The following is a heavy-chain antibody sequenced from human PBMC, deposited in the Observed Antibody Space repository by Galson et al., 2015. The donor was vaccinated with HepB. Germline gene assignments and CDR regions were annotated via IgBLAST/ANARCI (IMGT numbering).Heavy chain of an antibody. CDR3: ARKGYDSSGSADYYYGMDV. J-gene: IGHJ6*02. CDR2: IIPIFGTA. V-gene: IGHV1-69*06. CDR1: GGTFSSYA. Sequence: SVKVSCKASGGTFSSYAISWVRQAPGQGLEWMGGIIPIFGTANYAQKFQGRVTITADKSTSTAYMELSSLRSEDTAAYYCARKGYDSSGSADYYYGMDVWGQGTTVTVSS. D-gene: IGHD3-22*01.